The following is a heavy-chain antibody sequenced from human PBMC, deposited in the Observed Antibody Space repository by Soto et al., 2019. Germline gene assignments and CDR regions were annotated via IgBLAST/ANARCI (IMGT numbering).Heavy chain of an antibody. CDR3: ARELGVRGVILDY. CDR2: ISSSSSYI. Sequence: GGSLRLSCAASGFTFSSYSMNWVRQAPGKGLEWVSSISSSSSYIYYADSVKGRFTISRDNAKNSLYLQMNSLRAEDTAVYYCARELGVRGVILDYWGQGTLVTVSS. J-gene: IGHJ4*02. D-gene: IGHD3-10*01. V-gene: IGHV3-21*01. CDR1: GFTFSSYS.